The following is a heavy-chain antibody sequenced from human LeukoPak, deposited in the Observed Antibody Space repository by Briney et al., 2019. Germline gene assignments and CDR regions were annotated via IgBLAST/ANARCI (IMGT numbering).Heavy chain of an antibody. CDR1: GFSFDDYG. V-gene: IGHV3-20*04. Sequence: PGGSLRLSCAASGFSFDDYGMTWVRQAPGKGLEWVSGINWDGSNTGYADSVKGRFTISRDNAKNSLFLQMNSLRAEDTALYYCARGQYYNYMDVWGKGTTVTVSS. J-gene: IGHJ6*03. CDR2: INWDGSNT. CDR3: ARGQYYNYMDV.